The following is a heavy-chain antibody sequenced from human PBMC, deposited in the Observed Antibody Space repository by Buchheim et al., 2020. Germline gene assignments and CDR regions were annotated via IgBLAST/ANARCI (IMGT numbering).Heavy chain of an antibody. V-gene: IGHV3-30*18. CDR2: VSSGGNNK. CDR3: AKGPSYYYDSSGYPTLYYFDY. J-gene: IGHJ4*02. CDR1: GFTFSSYG. D-gene: IGHD3-22*01. Sequence: QVQLVESGGGVVQPGRSLRLSCAASGFTFSSYGMHWVRQAPGKGLEWVAVVSSGGNNKYYVDSVMGRFTISRDHSKNTLYLQMNSLRAEDTAMYYCAKGPSYYYDSSGYPTLYYFDYWGQGTL.